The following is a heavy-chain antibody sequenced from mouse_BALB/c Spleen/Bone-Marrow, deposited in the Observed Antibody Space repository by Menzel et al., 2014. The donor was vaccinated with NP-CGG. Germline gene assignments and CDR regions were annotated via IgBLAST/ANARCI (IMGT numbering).Heavy chain of an antibody. V-gene: IGHV14-3*02. CDR3: ARIYYYGRGYFDY. D-gene: IGHD1-1*01. J-gene: IGHJ2*01. CDR1: GFNIKDTY. Sequence: VQLQQSGAELVKPGASAKLSCTASGFNIKDTYMHWVKQRPEQGLEWIGRIDPANGNTKYDPEFQGKATITADTSSNTAYLQLSSLTSEDTAVYYCARIYYYGRGYFDYWGQGTTLTVSS. CDR2: IDPANGNT.